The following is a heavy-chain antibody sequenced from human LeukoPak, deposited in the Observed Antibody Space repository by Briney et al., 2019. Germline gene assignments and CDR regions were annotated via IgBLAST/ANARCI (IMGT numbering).Heavy chain of an antibody. D-gene: IGHD6-13*01. CDR3: ARRYSSSWVYYFDY. V-gene: IGHV5-51*01. Sequence: GESLKVSCKGSGYSFTSYWIGWVRQMPGKGLEWMGIIYPGDSDTRYSPSFQGQVTISADKSISTAYLQWSSLKASDTAVYYCARRYSSSWVYYFDYWGQGTLVTVSS. J-gene: IGHJ4*02. CDR2: IYPGDSDT. CDR1: GYSFTSYW.